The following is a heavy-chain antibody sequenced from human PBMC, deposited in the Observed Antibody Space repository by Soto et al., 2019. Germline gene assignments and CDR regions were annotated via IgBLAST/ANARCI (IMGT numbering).Heavy chain of an antibody. CDR1: GFTFSSYS. V-gene: IGHV3-21*01. J-gene: IGHJ6*02. Sequence: GGSLRLSCAASGFTFSSYSMNWVRQAPGKGLEWVSSISSSSSYIYYADSVKGRFTISRDNAKNSLYLQMNSLRAEDTAVYYCARAKYCSSTSCYTAVHAQNQYYYYYYGMDVCGQGTTVTVSS. CDR3: ARAKYCSSTSCYTAVHAQNQYYYYYYGMDV. D-gene: IGHD2-2*02. CDR2: ISSSSSYI.